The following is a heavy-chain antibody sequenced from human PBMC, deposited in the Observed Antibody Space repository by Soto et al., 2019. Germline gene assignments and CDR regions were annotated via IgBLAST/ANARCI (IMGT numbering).Heavy chain of an antibody. D-gene: IGHD4-17*01. CDR2: INQSGST. CDR3: ATGRTVASRFDY. J-gene: IGHJ4*02. CDR1: GGAFSGYY. V-gene: IGHV4-34*01. Sequence: QVQLQQWGAGLLKPSETLSLTCADYGGAFSGYYWTWIRQPPGKGLEWIGEINQSGSTNYNPSLKSGVTISVDTSKNQFSLKLSSVTAADTAVYFCATGRTVASRFDYCGQGTLVTVSS.